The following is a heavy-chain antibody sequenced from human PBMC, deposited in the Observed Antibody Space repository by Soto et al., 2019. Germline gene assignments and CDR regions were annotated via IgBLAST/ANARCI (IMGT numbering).Heavy chain of an antibody. V-gene: IGHV3-48*01. CDR2: ISSSSSTI. J-gene: IGHJ3*02. CDR1: GFTFSSYS. D-gene: IGHD2-2*01. CDR3: AREDCSSTSCYDPNAFDI. Sequence: EVQLVESGGGLVQPGGSLRLSCAASGFTFSSYSMNWVRQAPGKGLEWVSYISSSSSTIYYADSVKGRFTISRDNAKNSLYLQMNSLRAEDTAVYYCAREDCSSTSCYDPNAFDIWCQGTMVTVSS.